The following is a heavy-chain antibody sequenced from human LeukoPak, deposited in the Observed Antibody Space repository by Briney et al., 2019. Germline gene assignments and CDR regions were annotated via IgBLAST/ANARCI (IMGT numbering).Heavy chain of an antibody. Sequence: ASVKVSCKASGYTFTSYGISWVRQAPGQRLEWMGWINAGNGNTKYSQKFQGRVTITRDTSASTAYMELSSLRSEDTAVYYCARDGVYSGYDLLDYWGQGTLVTVSS. V-gene: IGHV1-3*01. J-gene: IGHJ4*02. CDR1: GYTFTSYG. CDR2: INAGNGNT. D-gene: IGHD5-12*01. CDR3: ARDGVYSGYDLLDY.